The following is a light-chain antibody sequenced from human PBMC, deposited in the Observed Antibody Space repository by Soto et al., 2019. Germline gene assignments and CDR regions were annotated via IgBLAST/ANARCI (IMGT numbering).Light chain of an antibody. Sequence: EIVMTQSPATLSVSPGEIASLSCRASQTVSSNLAWYQQKPGQAPRLLIYGASSRATGIPDRFSGFGSGTDFTLTISRLEPEDFAVYHCQQYGNFPRTFGQGTKVDIK. CDR2: GAS. J-gene: IGKJ1*01. CDR1: QTVSSN. V-gene: IGKV3-20*01. CDR3: QQYGNFPRT.